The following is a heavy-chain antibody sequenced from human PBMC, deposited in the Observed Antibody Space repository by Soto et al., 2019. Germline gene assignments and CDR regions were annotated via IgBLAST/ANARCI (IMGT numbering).Heavy chain of an antibody. Sequence: QVQLVQSGAEVKKPESSVKVSCKAPGGTFSTYAISWVRQAPGQGLEWMGGIIPMSGTANYAQRFQDRVTITADESPNTVYRELSSLRSEDTAMYFCASGIQLWLRRIHNGHSGWGQGTLVTVSS. CDR3: ASGIQLWLRRIHNGHSG. D-gene: IGHD5-18*01. CDR1: GGTFSTYA. V-gene: IGHV1-69*12. CDR2: IIPMSGTA. J-gene: IGHJ4*02.